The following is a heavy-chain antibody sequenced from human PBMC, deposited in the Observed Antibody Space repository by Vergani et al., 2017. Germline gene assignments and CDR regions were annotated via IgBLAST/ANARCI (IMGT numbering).Heavy chain of an antibody. J-gene: IGHJ6*02. CDR1: GGSVSGSGYY. V-gene: IGHV4-39*02. D-gene: IGHD2-2*01. CDR3: AREGVVPAAMETYYYYYGMDV. CDR2: MYYSGST. Sequence: QLLLQESGPGVVKPSETLSLICNVSGGSVSGSGYYWGWVRQSPGKGLEWIGTMYYSGSTYHNPSLKSRVSMSVDTSKNQFSLNVSSVTAADTAVYYCAREGVVPAAMETYYYYYGMDVWGQGTTVTVSS.